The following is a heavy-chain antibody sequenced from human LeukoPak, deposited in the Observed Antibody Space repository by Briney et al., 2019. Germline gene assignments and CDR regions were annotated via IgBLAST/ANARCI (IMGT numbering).Heavy chain of an antibody. CDR3: ARSKDGYNIYDY. D-gene: IGHD5-24*01. CDR1: GFTFSSYG. J-gene: IGHJ4*02. Sequence: GGSLRLSCAASGFTFSSYGMSWVRQAPGKGLEWVSAISGSGGATYYADSVKGRFTISRDNSRNTLYLQMSSLRAEDTAVYYCARSKDGYNIYDYWGQGTLVIVSS. CDR2: ISGSGGAT. V-gene: IGHV3-23*01.